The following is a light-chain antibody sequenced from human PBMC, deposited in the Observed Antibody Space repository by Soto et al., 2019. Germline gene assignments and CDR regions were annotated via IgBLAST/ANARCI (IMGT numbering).Light chain of an antibody. CDR2: GAS. J-gene: IGKJ2*01. V-gene: IGKV3-15*01. CDR1: QYVSNK. Sequence: EIVMTQSPATLSVSPGETATLSCRASQYVSNKVAWYQQKPGQAPRLLILGASTRATGVPARFSGSGSGTEFTLSISSLQSEDFAVYYCEQYNSWPPLYTFGQGTKLEIK. CDR3: EQYNSWPPLYT.